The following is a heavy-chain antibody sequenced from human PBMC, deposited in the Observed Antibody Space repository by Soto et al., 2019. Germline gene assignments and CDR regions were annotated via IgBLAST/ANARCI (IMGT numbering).Heavy chain of an antibody. Sequence: LWRVACGVTLSSYGIHWLRQAPGMGLEWVAIISYDGSNTYYADSVKGRFTISRYNSKNTPHLHTDRQSTEDTATHYCPHLIGSGYTRNSIGPDYGAPGTLVTVSS. CDR1: GVTLSSYG. D-gene: IGHD1-1*01. CDR2: ISYDGSNT. CDR3: PHLIGSGYTRNSIGPDY. J-gene: IGHJ4*02. V-gene: IGHV3-30*03.